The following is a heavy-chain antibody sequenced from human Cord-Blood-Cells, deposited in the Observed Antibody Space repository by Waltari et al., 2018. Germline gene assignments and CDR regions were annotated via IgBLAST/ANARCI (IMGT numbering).Heavy chain of an antibody. CDR3: ARDIGSSSSSAFDI. J-gene: IGHJ3*02. CDR2: SNPNSGGT. D-gene: IGHD6-6*01. V-gene: IGHV1-2*02. Sequence: QVQLVQSGAEVKKPGASVKVSCKASGYTFTGYYMHWVRQAPGQGLEGMGWSNPNSGGTNMAQKFQGRVTMTRDTSISTADMGLSRLRSDDTAVYYCARDIGSSSSSAFDIWGQGTMVTVSS. CDR1: GYTFTGYY.